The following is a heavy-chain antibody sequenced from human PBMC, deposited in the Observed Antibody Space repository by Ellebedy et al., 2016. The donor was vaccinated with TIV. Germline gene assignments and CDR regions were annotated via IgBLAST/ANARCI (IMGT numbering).Heavy chain of an antibody. Sequence: SETLSLXXTVSGGSISSYYWSWIRQPAGKGLEWIGRIYTSGSTNYNPSLKSRVTISVDTSKNQFSLKLSSVTAADTAVYYCARQGEGYSSSSGSIWWFDPWGQGTLVTASS. CDR2: IYTSGST. CDR1: GGSISSYY. CDR3: ARQGEGYSSSSGSIWWFDP. V-gene: IGHV4-4*07. J-gene: IGHJ5*02. D-gene: IGHD6-6*01.